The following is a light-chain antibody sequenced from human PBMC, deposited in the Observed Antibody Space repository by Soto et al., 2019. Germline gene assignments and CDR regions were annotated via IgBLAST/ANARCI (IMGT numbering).Light chain of an antibody. CDR1: SSNIGSNT. Sequence: QSVLTQPPSASETPGQRFTISCSGSSSNIGSNTVNWYQHLPGTAPKLLIYSDNQRPSGVPDRLSGSKSGTSASLAISGLQSEDEADYYCAAWDDSLSVVFGGGTKVTVL. J-gene: IGLJ2*01. CDR2: SDN. CDR3: AAWDDSLSVV. V-gene: IGLV1-44*01.